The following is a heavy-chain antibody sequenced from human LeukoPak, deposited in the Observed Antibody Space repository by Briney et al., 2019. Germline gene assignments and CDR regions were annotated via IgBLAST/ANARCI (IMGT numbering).Heavy chain of an antibody. V-gene: IGHV4-39*01. J-gene: IGHJ6*02. CDR1: GGSISTSSSY. CDR2: IYYSGST. Sequence: SETLSLTCTVFGGSISTSSSYWGWVRQPPGKGLEWIGSIYYSGSTYYNPSLKSRVTISVDTSKNQFSLKLSSVTAADTAVYYCARHEDGYEYYYYYGMDVWGQGTTVTVSS. CDR3: ARHEDGYEYYYYYGMDV. D-gene: IGHD5-24*01.